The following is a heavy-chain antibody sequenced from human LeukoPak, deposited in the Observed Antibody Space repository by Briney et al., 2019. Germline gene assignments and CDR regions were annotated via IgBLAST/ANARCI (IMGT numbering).Heavy chain of an antibody. Sequence: SGPTLVNPTQTLTLTCTYSGFSRRTSGMRVSWIRQPPGKALEWLARIDWDDDKFYSTSLKTRLTISKDTSKNQVILTMTNMDPVDTATYYCARISPYGSGTWSDYWGQGTLVTVSS. J-gene: IGHJ4*02. D-gene: IGHD3-10*01. CDR3: ARISPYGSGTWSDY. CDR2: IDWDDDK. V-gene: IGHV2-70*04. CDR1: GFSRRTSGMR.